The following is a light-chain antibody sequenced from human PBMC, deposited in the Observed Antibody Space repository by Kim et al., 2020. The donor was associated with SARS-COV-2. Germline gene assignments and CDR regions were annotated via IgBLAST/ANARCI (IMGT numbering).Light chain of an antibody. CDR1: KNDGGVFTA. CDR3: SSFLITNTLD. J-gene: IGLJ1*01. Sequence: GPSSTRSSAEIKNDGGVFTAISGDQTHPGKAPKLIIFDGSRRPSGVSDRFSGSKSGNTASLTISELQAEDEADYYCSSFLITNTLDFGTGTKVTVL. CDR2: DGS. V-gene: IGLV2-14*03.